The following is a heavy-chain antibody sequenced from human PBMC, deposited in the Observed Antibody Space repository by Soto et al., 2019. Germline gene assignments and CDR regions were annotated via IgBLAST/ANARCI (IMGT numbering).Heavy chain of an antibody. CDR3: ARDWVLQNYGGKWSYYYYYGMDV. V-gene: IGHV3-33*01. D-gene: IGHD4-17*01. Sequence: GGSLRLSCAASGFTFSSYGMHWVRQAPGKGLEWVAVIWYDGSNKYYADSVKGRFTISRDNSKNTLYLQMNSLRAEDTAVYYCARDWVLQNYGGKWSYYYYYGMDVWGQGTTVTVSS. CDR1: GFTFSSYG. CDR2: IWYDGSNK. J-gene: IGHJ6*02.